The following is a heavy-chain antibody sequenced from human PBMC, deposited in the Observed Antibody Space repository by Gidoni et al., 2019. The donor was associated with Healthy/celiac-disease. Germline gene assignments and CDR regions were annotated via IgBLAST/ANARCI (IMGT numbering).Heavy chain of an antibody. J-gene: IGHJ6*02. CDR1: GFTFSSYG. CDR2: IWYDGSNK. D-gene: IGHD3-3*01. CDR3: ARDRAITIFGVVHYGMDV. Sequence: QVQLVESGGGVVQPGRSLRLSCAASGFTFSSYGRHWVRQAPGKGLEWVAVIWYDGSNKYYADSVKGRFTISRDNSKNTLYLQMNSLRAEDTAVYYCARDRAITIFGVVHYGMDVWGQGTTVTVSS. V-gene: IGHV3-33*01.